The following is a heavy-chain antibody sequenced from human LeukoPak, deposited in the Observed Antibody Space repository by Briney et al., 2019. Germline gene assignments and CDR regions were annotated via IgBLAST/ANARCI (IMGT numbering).Heavy chain of an antibody. D-gene: IGHD6-13*01. J-gene: IGHJ4*02. CDR2: NYYSGIT. CDR3: ARAVYSSSALDY. V-gene: IGHV4-59*01. CDR1: GTSINSYY. Sequence: SETLSLTCSFSGTSINSYYWSWIRQPPGKGLEWIGYNYYSGITNYNPSLKSRVTISVDTSKNQFSLELSSVPAADTAVYYCARAVYSSSALDYWGQGTLVTVSS.